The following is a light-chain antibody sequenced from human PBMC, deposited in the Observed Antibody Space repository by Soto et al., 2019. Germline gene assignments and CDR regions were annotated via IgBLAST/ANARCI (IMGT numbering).Light chain of an antibody. CDR2: GAS. CDR1: PSVTNF. V-gene: IGKV3-15*01. Sequence: EIVMTQSPATLSVSPGETASLSCRASPSVTNFLAWYQQKPGQAPRLLIYGASTRATGIPARFSGSGSGTEFTLTISSLQSEDFAVYYCQQYNNWVTFGGGTKVDIK. CDR3: QQYNNWVT. J-gene: IGKJ4*01.